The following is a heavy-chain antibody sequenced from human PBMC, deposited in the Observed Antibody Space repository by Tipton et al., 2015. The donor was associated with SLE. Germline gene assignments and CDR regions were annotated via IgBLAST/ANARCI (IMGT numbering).Heavy chain of an antibody. CDR1: GYSISSGYF. J-gene: IGHJ2*01. V-gene: IGHV4-38-2*01. Sequence: GLVKPSDTLSLSCAVSGYSISSGYFWGWIRQPPGTGLEWIGSMYHRGTTYYNPSLRSRVTISLDTSKNQFSLRLSSATAADTALYYCASLGMDYYFDLWGRGTLVTVSS. D-gene: IGHD7-27*01. CDR3: ASLGMDYYFDL. CDR2: MYHRGTT.